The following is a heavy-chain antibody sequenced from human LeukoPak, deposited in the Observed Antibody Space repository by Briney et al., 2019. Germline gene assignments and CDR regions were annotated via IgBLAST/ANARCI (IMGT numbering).Heavy chain of an antibody. D-gene: IGHD4-17*01. CDR1: GYGFTSYW. J-gene: IGHJ4*02. CDR3: ARHPFGPYGDYMSDY. V-gene: IGHV5-51*01. Sequence: GESLKISCKGSGYGFTSYWIGWVRQMPGKGLEWMGIIYPGDSDTRYSPSFQGQVTISADKSISTAYLQWSSLKASDTAVYYCARHPFGPYGDYMSDYWGQGTLVTVSS. CDR2: IYPGDSDT.